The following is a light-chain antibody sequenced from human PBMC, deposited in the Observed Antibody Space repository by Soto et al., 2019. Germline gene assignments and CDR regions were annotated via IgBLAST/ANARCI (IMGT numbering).Light chain of an antibody. CDR1: SSHIGSSNL. Sequence: QSLLTQPASVSVSPGQSITISCTASSSHIGSSNLVSLYQHHSGKAPKLIIYEGNKRPSGVSNRFSGSKSGKTASLTISGLQAEDEGTYYCCSYAGSSPLYVFGTGTKVTVL. CDR3: CSYAGSSPLYV. V-gene: IGLV2-23*01. J-gene: IGLJ1*01. CDR2: EGN.